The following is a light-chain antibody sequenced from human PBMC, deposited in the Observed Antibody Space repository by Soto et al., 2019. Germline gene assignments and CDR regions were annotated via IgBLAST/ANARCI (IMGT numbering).Light chain of an antibody. Sequence: EILFTQSPATLSLSPGERATLSCRASQSVSSYLAWYQQTPGQAPRLLIYDASNRDTGIPARFSGSGSGTDFTLPISRLEPEDFEVYYCQQRSNWPLTFGQGTRLEIK. CDR3: QQRSNWPLT. CDR1: QSVSSY. V-gene: IGKV3-11*01. CDR2: DAS. J-gene: IGKJ5*01.